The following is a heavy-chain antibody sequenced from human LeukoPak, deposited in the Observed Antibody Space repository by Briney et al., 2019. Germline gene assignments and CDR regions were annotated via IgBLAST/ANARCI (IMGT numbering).Heavy chain of an antibody. CDR3: ARVVHYGSGPAVG. CDR2: ISSSGDTI. V-gene: IGHV3-11*01. CDR1: GFTFSDHY. Sequence: GGSLRLSCAASGFTFSDHYMSWIRQAPGKGLEWVSYISSSGDTIYYVDSVKGRFTISRDNAKNSVHLQMNSLRAEDAAVYYCARVVHYGSGPAVGWGQGTLVTVSS. D-gene: IGHD3-10*01. J-gene: IGHJ4*02.